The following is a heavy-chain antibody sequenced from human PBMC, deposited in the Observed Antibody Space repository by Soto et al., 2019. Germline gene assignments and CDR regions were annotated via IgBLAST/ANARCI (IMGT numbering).Heavy chain of an antibody. Sequence: GGSLRLSCAVSGFTFRSSPMSRVRRAPGKGLEWVSGINGGDDSKHYAESVRGRFTIIRDNSKNTLLLQMNSLRDEDTAVYYCASPQTDYGPNDYWGQGTLVTVSS. D-gene: IGHD4-17*01. J-gene: IGHJ4*02. CDR3: ASPQTDYGPNDY. CDR1: GFTFRSSP. V-gene: IGHV3-23*01. CDR2: INGGDDSK.